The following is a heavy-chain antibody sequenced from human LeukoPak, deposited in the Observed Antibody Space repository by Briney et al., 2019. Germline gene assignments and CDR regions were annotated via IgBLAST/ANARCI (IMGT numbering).Heavy chain of an antibody. CDR2: IYYSGST. D-gene: IGHD4-17*01. J-gene: IGHJ4*02. V-gene: IGHV4-30-4*01. CDR3: ARARYGDYPDY. CDR1: GGSISSYY. Sequence: SETLSLTCTVSGGSISSYYWSWIRQPPGKGLEWIGYIYYSGSTYYNPSLKSRVTISVDTSKNQFSLKLSSVTAADTAVYYCARARYGDYPDYWGQGTLVTVSS.